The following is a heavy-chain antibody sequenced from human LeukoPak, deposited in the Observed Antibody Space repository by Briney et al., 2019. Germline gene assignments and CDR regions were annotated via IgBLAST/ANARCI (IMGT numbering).Heavy chain of an antibody. D-gene: IGHD3-22*01. CDR3: ARGSTYYDSSGQVPFDY. CDR2: ISSSSSTI. CDR1: GFTFSSYS. J-gene: IGHJ4*02. Sequence: GGSLRLSCAASGFTFSSYSLNWVRQAPGKGLEWVSYISSSSSTIYYADSVKGRFTISRDNAKNSLYLQMNSLRAEDTAVYYCARGSTYYDSSGQVPFDYWGQGTLVTVSS. V-gene: IGHV3-48*01.